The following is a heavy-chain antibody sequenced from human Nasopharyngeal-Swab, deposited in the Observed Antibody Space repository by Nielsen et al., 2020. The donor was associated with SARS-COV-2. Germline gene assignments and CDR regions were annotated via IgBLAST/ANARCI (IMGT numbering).Heavy chain of an antibody. V-gene: IGHV3-9*01. CDR3: AKEALGYSGYDSNWFDP. CDR2: ISWNSGSI. J-gene: IGHJ5*02. D-gene: IGHD5-12*01. Sequence: SLKISCAASGFTFDDYAMHWVRQAPGKGLEWASGISWNSGSIGYADSVKGRFTISRDNAKNSLYLQMNSLRAEDTALYYCAKEALGYSGYDSNWFDPWGQGTLVTVSS. CDR1: GFTFDDYA.